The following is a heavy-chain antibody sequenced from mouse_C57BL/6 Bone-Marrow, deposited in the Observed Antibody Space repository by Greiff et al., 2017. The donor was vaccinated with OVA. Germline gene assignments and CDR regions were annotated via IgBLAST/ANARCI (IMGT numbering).Heavy chain of an antibody. J-gene: IGHJ2*01. CDR2: ISSGGSYT. V-gene: IGHV5-6*02. CDR3: ARDPYYYGSSYLYYFDY. D-gene: IGHD1-1*01. Sequence: DVKLQESGGDLVKPGGSLKLSCAASGFTFSSYGMSWVRQTPDKRLEWVATISSGGSYTYYPDSVKGRFTISRDNAKNTLYLQMSSLKSEDTAMYYCARDPYYYGSSYLYYFDYWGQGTTLTVSS. CDR1: GFTFSSYG.